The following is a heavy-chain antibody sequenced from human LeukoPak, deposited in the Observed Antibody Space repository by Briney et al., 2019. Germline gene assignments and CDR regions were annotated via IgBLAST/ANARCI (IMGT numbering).Heavy chain of an antibody. D-gene: IGHD5-18*01. J-gene: IGHJ4*02. CDR2: IYTSGST. Sequence: SGTLSLTCTVSGGSISRYYWSWIRQPAGKGVEGIGRIYTSGSTNYNPSLKSRVSMSVDTSKNKFSLKLSSVTAEDTAIYYCARDSASYGPDFDYWGQGTLVTVSS. CDR3: ARDSASYGPDFDY. CDR1: GGSISRYY. V-gene: IGHV4-4*07.